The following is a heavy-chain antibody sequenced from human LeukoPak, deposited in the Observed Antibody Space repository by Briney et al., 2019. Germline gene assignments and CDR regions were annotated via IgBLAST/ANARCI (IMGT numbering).Heavy chain of an antibody. CDR2: ISAYNGNT. Sequence: ASVKVSCKASGYTFTSYGISWVRQAPGRGLEWMGWISAYNGNTNYAQKLQGRVTMTTDTSTSTAYMELRSLRSDDTAVYYCARYWAPAILGPFSGLDYGDYGGGYYFDYWGQGTLVTVSS. CDR1: GYTFTSYG. V-gene: IGHV1-18*01. J-gene: IGHJ4*02. D-gene: IGHD4-17*01. CDR3: ARYWAPAILGPFSGLDYGDYGGGYYFDY.